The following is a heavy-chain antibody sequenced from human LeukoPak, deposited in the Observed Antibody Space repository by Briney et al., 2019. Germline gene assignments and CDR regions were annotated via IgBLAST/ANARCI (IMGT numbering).Heavy chain of an antibody. CDR2: ISSSGSTI. D-gene: IGHD2-15*01. V-gene: IGHV3-48*03. Sequence: PGGSLRLSCAASGFTFSSYEMNWVRQAPGKGLEWVSYISSSGSTIYYADSVKGRFTISRDNAKNSLYLQMSSLRAEDTAVYYCARSIGSEYYMDVWGTGTTVTVSS. CDR3: ARSIGSEYYMDV. J-gene: IGHJ6*03. CDR1: GFTFSSYE.